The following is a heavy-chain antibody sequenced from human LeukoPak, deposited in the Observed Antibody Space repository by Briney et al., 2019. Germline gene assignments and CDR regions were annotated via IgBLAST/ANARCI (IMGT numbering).Heavy chain of an antibody. CDR3: ARVLGYCSSTSCYYPYYYYYYGMDV. Sequence: GESLKISCKGSGYSFTSYWIGWVRQMPGKGLEWMGIIYPGDSDTRYSPSFQGQVTISADKSISTAYLQWSSLKASDTAMYYCARVLGYCSSTSCYYPYYYYYYGMDVWGKGTTVTVSS. CDR2: IYPGDSDT. J-gene: IGHJ6*04. CDR1: GYSFTSYW. V-gene: IGHV5-51*01. D-gene: IGHD2-2*01.